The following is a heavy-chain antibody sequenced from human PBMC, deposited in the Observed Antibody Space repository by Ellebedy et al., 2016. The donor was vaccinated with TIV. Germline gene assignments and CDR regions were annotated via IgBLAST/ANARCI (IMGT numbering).Heavy chain of an antibody. CDR2: IKEDGSEK. CDR1: GFIFSSYW. J-gene: IGHJ4*02. Sequence: GESLKISCAASGFIFSSYWMSWVRQAPGKGLEWVANIKEDGSEKYYVDSVKGRFTISRDNAKNSLYLQMNSLRAEDTAVYYCARRVAVAFDYWGQGTLVTVSS. D-gene: IGHD6-19*01. V-gene: IGHV3-7*03. CDR3: ARRVAVAFDY.